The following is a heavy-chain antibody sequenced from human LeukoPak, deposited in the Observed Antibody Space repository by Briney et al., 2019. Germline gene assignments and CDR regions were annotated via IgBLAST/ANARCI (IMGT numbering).Heavy chain of an antibody. J-gene: IGHJ4*02. CDR3: ARGYSSSLFFDY. CDR1: GGSISSYY. Sequence: SETLSLTCTVSGGSISSYYWSWIRQPAGKGLGWIGRVYTSGSTNYNPSLKSRVTMSVDTSKNQFSLKLSSVTAADTAVYYCARGYSSSLFFDYWGQGTLVTVSS. D-gene: IGHD6-13*01. V-gene: IGHV4-4*07. CDR2: VYTSGST.